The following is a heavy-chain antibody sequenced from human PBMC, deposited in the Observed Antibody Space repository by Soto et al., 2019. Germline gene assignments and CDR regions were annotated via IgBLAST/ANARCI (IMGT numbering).Heavy chain of an antibody. CDR1: GFTFSSYS. CDR2: ISSSSSYI. J-gene: IGHJ4*02. Sequence: EVQLVESGGGLVKPGGSLRHSCAASGFTFSSYSMNWVRQAPGKGLEWVSSISSSSSYIYYADSVKGRFTISRDNAKNSLYLQMNSLRAEDTAVYYCARVVGMATIIGGFDYWGQGTLVTVSS. D-gene: IGHD5-12*01. CDR3: ARVVGMATIIGGFDY. V-gene: IGHV3-21*01.